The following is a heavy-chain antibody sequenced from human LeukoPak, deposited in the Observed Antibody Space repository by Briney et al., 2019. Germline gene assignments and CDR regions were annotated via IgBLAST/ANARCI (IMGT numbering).Heavy chain of an antibody. D-gene: IGHD2-2*01. CDR3: ARDRVVVPAAFDY. Sequence: ASVKVSCKASGYTFTAYYTHWVRQAPGQGLEWVGWINPNSGGTNYAQKFQGRVTMTRDTSISTAYMELSRLRSDDTAVYYCARDRVVVPAAFDYWGQGTLVTVSS. CDR1: GYTFTAYY. J-gene: IGHJ4*02. CDR2: INPNSGGT. V-gene: IGHV1-2*02.